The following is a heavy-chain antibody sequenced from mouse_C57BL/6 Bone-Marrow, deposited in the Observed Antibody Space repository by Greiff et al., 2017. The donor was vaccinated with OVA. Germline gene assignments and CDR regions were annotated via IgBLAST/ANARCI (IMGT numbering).Heavy chain of an antibody. CDR1: GYTFTSYW. D-gene: IGHD1-1*01. CDR2: IDPSDSYT. J-gene: IGHJ2*01. V-gene: IGHV1-69*01. Sequence: VQLQQPGAELVMPGASVKLSCKASGYTFTSYWMHWVKQRPGQGLEWIGEIDPSDSYTNYNQKFKGKSTLTVDKSSSTAYMQLSSLTSEDSAVYYCARAFYYYGSSLAYWGQGTTLTVSS. CDR3: ARAFYYYGSSLAY.